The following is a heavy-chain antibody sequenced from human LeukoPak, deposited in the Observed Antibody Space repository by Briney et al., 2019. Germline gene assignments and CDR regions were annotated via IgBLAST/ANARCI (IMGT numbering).Heavy chain of an antibody. D-gene: IGHD7-27*01. CDR2: INSDGSST. V-gene: IGHV3-74*01. Sequence: GGSLRLSCAASGFTFRSYWMHWVRQAPGKVLVWVSRINSDGSSTSYADSVKGRFTISRDNAKNTLYLQMSSLRAEDRAVYYCASGTLGYYYYYMDVWGKGTTVTVSS. CDR1: GFTFRSYW. CDR3: ASGTLGYYYYYMDV. J-gene: IGHJ6*03.